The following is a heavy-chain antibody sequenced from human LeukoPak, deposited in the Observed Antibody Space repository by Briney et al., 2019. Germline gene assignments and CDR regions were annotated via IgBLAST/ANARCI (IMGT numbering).Heavy chain of an antibody. CDR2: IWYDGSNK. CDR3: ARDSSSTVTNNFDY. CDR1: GFTFSSYG. Sequence: GGSLRLSCAASGFTFSSYGMHWVRQAPGKGLEWVAVIWYDGSNKYYADSVKSRFTISRDNSQNTLYLQMNSLRAEDTAVYYCARDSSSTVTNNFDYWGQGTLVTVSS. D-gene: IGHD4-17*01. V-gene: IGHV3-33*01. J-gene: IGHJ4*02.